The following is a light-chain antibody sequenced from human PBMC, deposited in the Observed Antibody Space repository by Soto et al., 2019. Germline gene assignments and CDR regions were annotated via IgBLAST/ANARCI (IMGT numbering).Light chain of an antibody. Sequence: IVMTQSPATLPESPGERVTLSCRASRSTSSNLAWYQQKPGQPPRLLIYDATSRATGIPSRFSGSGSGTACTLTITSLQADDCAVYFCQQYHDWPALTFGGGTKVEIK. CDR2: DAT. CDR1: RSTSSN. CDR3: QQYHDWPALT. V-gene: IGKV3D-15*01. J-gene: IGKJ4*01.